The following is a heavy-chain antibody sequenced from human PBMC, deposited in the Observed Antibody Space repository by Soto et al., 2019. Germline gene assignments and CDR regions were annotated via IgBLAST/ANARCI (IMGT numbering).Heavy chain of an antibody. V-gene: IGHV4-59*08. Sequence: SETLSLTCTVSGGSISSYYWSWIRQPPGKGLEWIGYIYYSGSTNYNPSLKSRVTISVDNSKNTLYLQMNSLRAEDTAVYYCARHGYNYGGGYFDYWGQGTLVTVSS. CDR3: ARHGYNYGGGYFDY. CDR1: GGSISSYY. D-gene: IGHD5-18*01. CDR2: IYYSGST. J-gene: IGHJ4*02.